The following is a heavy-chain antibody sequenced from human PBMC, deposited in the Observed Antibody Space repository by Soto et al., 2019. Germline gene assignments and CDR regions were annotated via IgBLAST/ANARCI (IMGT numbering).Heavy chain of an antibody. J-gene: IGHJ4*02. CDR2: IYYSGST. CDR3: ARGSRKYYYDSSGYLAGYYFDY. V-gene: IGHV4-30-4*01. CDR1: GGSISSGDYY. D-gene: IGHD3-22*01. Sequence: PSETLSLTCTVSGGSISSGDYYWSWIRQPPGKGLEWIGYIYYSGSTYYNPSLKSRVTISVDTSKNQFSLKLSSVTAADTAVYYCARGSRKYYYDSSGYLAGYYFDYWGQGTLVTVSS.